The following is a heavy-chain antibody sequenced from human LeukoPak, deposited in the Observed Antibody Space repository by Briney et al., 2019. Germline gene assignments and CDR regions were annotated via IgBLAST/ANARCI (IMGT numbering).Heavy chain of an antibody. Sequence: GGSLRLSCAASGFTLSSYGMHWVRQAPGKGLEWVSGISWNSGSIGYADSVKGRFTISRDNAKNSLYLQMNSLRAEDTALYYCASRSGQYSYGHTFDYWGQGTLVTVSS. V-gene: IGHV3-9*01. J-gene: IGHJ4*02. CDR2: ISWNSGSI. D-gene: IGHD5-18*01. CDR1: GFTLSSYG. CDR3: ASRSGQYSYGHTFDY.